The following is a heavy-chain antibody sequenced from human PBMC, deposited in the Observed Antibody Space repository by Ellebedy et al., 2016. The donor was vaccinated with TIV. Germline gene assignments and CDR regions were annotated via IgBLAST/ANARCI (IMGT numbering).Heavy chain of an antibody. J-gene: IGHJ4*02. Sequence: SVKVSXXASGDTFSRYDISWVRQAPGQGLEWMGGIIPVFGTASYAQNFQGRVTITADESANTVYMELSSLRFEDTAVYYCARVCSDGGCYVYWGQGTLVTVSS. D-gene: IGHD2-15*01. CDR3: ARVCSDGGCYVY. CDR1: GDTFSRYD. CDR2: IIPVFGTA. V-gene: IGHV1-69*13.